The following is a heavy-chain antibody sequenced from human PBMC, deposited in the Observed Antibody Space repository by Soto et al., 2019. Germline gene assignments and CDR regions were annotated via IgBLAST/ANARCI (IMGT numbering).Heavy chain of an antibody. CDR1: GDSISNNNFY. CDR3: ARDSGDFDWLPALDY. Sequence: SETLSLTCTVSGDSISNNNFYWGWIRQPPGKGLEWIGSIYYSGSTYYNPSLKSRVTISVDTSKNQFSLKLSSVTAAYTAVYYCARDSGDFDWLPALDYWGQGTLVTVSS. D-gene: IGHD3-9*01. J-gene: IGHJ4*02. CDR2: IYYSGST. V-gene: IGHV4-39*07.